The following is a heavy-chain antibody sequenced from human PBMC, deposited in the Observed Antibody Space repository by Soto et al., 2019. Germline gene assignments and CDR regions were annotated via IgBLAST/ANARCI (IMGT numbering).Heavy chain of an antibody. J-gene: IGHJ6*02. V-gene: IGHV3-33*01. Sequence: QVQLVESGGGVVQPGRSLRLSCAASGFTFSSYGMHWVRQAPGKGLEWVAVIWYDGSNKYYADSVKGRFTISRDNSKNTLKLRMNSLRSEDTAVYYCARDGETYSSSWYGGRYYYGMDVWGQGTTVTVSS. CDR2: IWYDGSNK. CDR1: GFTFSSYG. CDR3: ARDGETYSSSWYGGRYYYGMDV. D-gene: IGHD6-13*01.